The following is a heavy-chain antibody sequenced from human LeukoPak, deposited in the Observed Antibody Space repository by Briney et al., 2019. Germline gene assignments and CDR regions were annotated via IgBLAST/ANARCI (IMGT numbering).Heavy chain of an antibody. J-gene: IGHJ4*02. D-gene: IGHD3-22*01. Sequence: GGSLRLSCAASGFTFSSYAMSWVRQAPGQGLEWVSGMSGNGGTTYYADSVKGRFTISRDNSKNTLYLQMNNLRVEDTAVYYCARRDYYDSSGYSPLFDYWGQGTLVTVSS. V-gene: IGHV3-23*01. CDR2: MSGNGGTT. CDR3: ARRDYYDSSGYSPLFDY. CDR1: GFTFSSYA.